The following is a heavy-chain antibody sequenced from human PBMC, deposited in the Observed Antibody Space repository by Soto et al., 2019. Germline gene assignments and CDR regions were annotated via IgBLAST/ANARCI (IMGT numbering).Heavy chain of an antibody. CDR2: ISGSGGST. Sequence: GGSLRLSCAASGFTFSSYAMSWVRQAPGKGLEWVSAISGSGGSTYYADSVKGRFTISRDNSKNTLYLQMNSLRAEDTAVYYCAKDVKIAVAGNWFDPWGQGTLVTVSS. D-gene: IGHD6-19*01. V-gene: IGHV3-23*01. CDR1: GFTFSSYA. CDR3: AKDVKIAVAGNWFDP. J-gene: IGHJ5*02.